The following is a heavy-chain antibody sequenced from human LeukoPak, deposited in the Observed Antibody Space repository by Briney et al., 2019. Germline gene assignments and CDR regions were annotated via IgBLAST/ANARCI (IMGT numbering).Heavy chain of an antibody. CDR3: TTDLIVVVVAATPQQYYFDY. Sequence: GSLRLSCAASGFTFSNAWMSGVRQAPGKGLEWVGRIKSKTDGGTTDYAAPVKGRFTISRDDSKNTLYLQMNSLKTEDTAVYYCTTDLIVVVVAATPQQYYFDYWGQGTLVTVSS. J-gene: IGHJ4*02. D-gene: IGHD2-15*01. CDR2: IKSKTDGGTT. V-gene: IGHV3-15*01. CDR1: GFTFSNAW.